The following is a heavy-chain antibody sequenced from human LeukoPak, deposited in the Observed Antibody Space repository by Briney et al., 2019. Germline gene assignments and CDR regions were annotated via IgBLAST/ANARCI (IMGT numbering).Heavy chain of an antibody. V-gene: IGHV1-69*13. D-gene: IGHD6-13*01. Sequence: GASVKVSCKASGGTFSSYAISWVRQAPGQGLEWMGGIIPIFGTANYAQKFQGRVTITADESTSTAYMELSSLRSEDMAMYYCARGGSSSWSVNWFDPWGQGTLVTVSS. CDR1: GGTFSSYA. J-gene: IGHJ5*02. CDR2: IIPIFGTA. CDR3: ARGGSSSWSVNWFDP.